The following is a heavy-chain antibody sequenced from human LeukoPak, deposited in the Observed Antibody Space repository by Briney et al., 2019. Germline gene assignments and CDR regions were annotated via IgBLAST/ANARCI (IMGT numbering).Heavy chain of an antibody. CDR1: GGSISSYY. V-gene: IGHV4-59*01. J-gene: IGHJ6*02. CDR2: IYYSGST. CDR3: ARAAGSYYGMDV. Sequence: SETLSLTCTVSGGSISSYYWSWIRQPPGKGLEWIGYIYYSGSTNYNPSLKSRVTISEDTSKNQFSLKLSSVTAADTAVYYCARAAGSYYGMDVWGQGTTVTVSS.